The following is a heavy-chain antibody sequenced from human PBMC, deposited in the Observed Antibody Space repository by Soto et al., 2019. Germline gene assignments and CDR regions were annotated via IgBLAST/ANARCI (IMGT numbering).Heavy chain of an antibody. Sequence: QVQLVQSGAEVRKPGASVKVSCKASGYPYTNSYMHWVRQAPGQGLEWMGWIHPNTGGTNYAQKFQGRVTTTRDTSVSTVYMELNRLTSDDTAIYFCASDYRTRGWFRQAGNLAMDVWGQGTTVTVS. V-gene: IGHV1-2*02. J-gene: IGHJ6*02. CDR1: GYPYTNSY. CDR3: ASDYRTRGWFRQAGNLAMDV. D-gene: IGHD6-19*01. CDR2: IHPNTGGT.